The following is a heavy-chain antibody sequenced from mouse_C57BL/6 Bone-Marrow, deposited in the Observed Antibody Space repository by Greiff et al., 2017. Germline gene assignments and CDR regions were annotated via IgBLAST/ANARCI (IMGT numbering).Heavy chain of an antibody. J-gene: IGHJ1*03. CDR1: GYSITSGYY. V-gene: IGHV3-6*01. CDR3: ASWYFDV. Sequence: EVKVEESGPGLVKPSQSLSLTCSVTGYSITSGYYWNWIRQFPGNKLEWMGYISYDGSNNYNPSLKNRISITRDTSKNQFFLKLNSVTTEDTATYYCASWYFDVWGTGTTVTVSS. CDR2: ISYDGSN.